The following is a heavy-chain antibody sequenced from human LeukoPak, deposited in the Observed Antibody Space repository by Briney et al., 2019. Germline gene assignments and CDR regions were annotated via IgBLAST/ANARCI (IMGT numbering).Heavy chain of an antibody. CDR3: ARDGRGYSYGPYYYYYYGMDV. CDR1: GFTFSSYA. CDR2: ISYDGSNK. Sequence: GGSLRLSCAASGFTFSSYAMHWVRQAPGKGLEWVAVISYDGSNKYYADSVKGRFTISRDNSKNTLYLQMNSLRAEDTAVYYCARDGRGYSYGPYYYYYYGMDVWGQGTTVTVSS. J-gene: IGHJ6*02. D-gene: IGHD5-18*01. V-gene: IGHV3-30-3*01.